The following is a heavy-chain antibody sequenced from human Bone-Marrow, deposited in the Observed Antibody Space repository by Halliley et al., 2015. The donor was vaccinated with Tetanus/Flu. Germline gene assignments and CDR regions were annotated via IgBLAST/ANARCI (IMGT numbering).Heavy chain of an antibody. V-gene: IGHV3-21*01. CDR2: IIGSSDFI. CDR1: GFPFSSYT. J-gene: IGHJ2*01. D-gene: IGHD3-16*01. Sequence: SLRLSCAASGFPFSSYTMNWVRQAPGQGLEWVSSIIGSSDFIYYADSVKGRFTISRDNAKNSLSLQMNNLRAEDTVVYYCARDLRAGYVWYFDLWGRGTLVTVSS. CDR3: ARDLRAGYVWYFDL.